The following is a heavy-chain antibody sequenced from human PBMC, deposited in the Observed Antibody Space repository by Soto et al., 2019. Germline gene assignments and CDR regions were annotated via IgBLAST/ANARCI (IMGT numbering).Heavy chain of an antibody. CDR3: AKGGEEWLDQYYYMDV. V-gene: IGHV3-23*01. CDR2: ISGSGGST. CDR1: GFTFSSYA. D-gene: IGHD3-3*01. Sequence: GGSLRLSCAASGFTFSSYAMSWVRQAPGKGLEWVSAISGSGGSTYYADSVKGRFTISRENSKNTLYLQMNSLSAEDTAVYYCAKGGEEWLDQYYYMDVWGKGTTVTVSS. J-gene: IGHJ6*03.